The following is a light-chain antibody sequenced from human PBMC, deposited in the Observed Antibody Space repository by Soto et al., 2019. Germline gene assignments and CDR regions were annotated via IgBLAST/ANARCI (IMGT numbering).Light chain of an antibody. CDR1: SGHNNYA. CDR2: LNSDGSH. J-gene: IGLJ2*01. V-gene: IGLV4-69*01. Sequence: QPVLTQSPSASASRGASVKLTCTLSSGHNNYAIAWHQQQPEKGPRYLMKLNSDGSHNKGDGIPDRFSGSSSGAERHLTISSLQSEDEADYYCQTWGTAIHDVVFGGGTKLTVL. CDR3: QTWGTAIHDVV.